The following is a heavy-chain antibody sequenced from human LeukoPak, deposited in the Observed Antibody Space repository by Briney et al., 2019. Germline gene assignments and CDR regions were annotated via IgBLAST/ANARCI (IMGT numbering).Heavy chain of an antibody. D-gene: IGHD3-16*01. CDR3: AREKGRGLSGTLGGLFAMYYTYYYMDV. Sequence: GASVKVSCKASGYTFTKYYIHWVRQAPGQGLEWMGMINPSDGATTYAQRFQGRVTMTRDMSTTTVYMDLRSLRSEDTAVNFCAREKGRGLSGTLGGLFAMYYTYYYMDVWGRGTTVTVSS. V-gene: IGHV1-46*01. CDR1: GYTFTKYY. J-gene: IGHJ6*03. CDR2: INPSDGAT.